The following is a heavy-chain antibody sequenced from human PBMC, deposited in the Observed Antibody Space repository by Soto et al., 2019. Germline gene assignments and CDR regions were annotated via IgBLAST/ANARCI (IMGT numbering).Heavy chain of an antibody. J-gene: IGHJ6*02. Sequence: LRLSCAVSGFSFCIYAMNWVRQAPGKGPEWVAAISGDGGGTFYAYSVKGRVTISRDNSKNTLSLQKNNLRAEDKAVYYCAKPWCADREFTYFYAMDVWGQGTSVTVSS. D-gene: IGHD2-8*01. V-gene: IGHV3-23*01. CDR1: GFSFCIYA. CDR3: AKPWCADREFTYFYAMDV. CDR2: ISGDGGGT.